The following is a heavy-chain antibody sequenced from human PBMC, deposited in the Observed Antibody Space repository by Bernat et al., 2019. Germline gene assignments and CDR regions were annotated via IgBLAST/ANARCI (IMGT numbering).Heavy chain of an antibody. CDR2: IYYSGST. V-gene: IGHV4-30-4*01. CDR1: GGSISSGDYY. CDR3: ARDGAVVTPYYYYGMDV. Sequence: QVQLQESGPGLVKPSETLSLTCTVSGGSISSGDYYWSWIRQPPGKGLEWIGYIYYSGSTYYNPSLKSRVTISVDTSKNQFSLKLSSVTAADTAVYYCARDGAVVTPYYYYGMDVWGQGTLVTVSS. J-gene: IGHJ6*02. D-gene: IGHD4-23*01.